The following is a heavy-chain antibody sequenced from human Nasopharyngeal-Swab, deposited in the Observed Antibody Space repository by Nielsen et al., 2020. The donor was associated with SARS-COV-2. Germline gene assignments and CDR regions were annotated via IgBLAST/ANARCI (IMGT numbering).Heavy chain of an antibody. CDR1: GFTFSSYG. J-gene: IGHJ3*02. Sequence: GESLKISCAASGFTFSSYGMYWVRQAPGKGLEWVAVISYDGSNKYYADSVKGRFTISRDNSKNTLYLQMNSLRAEDTAVYYCAKDRTILGYCSSTSCYAFDTWGQGTMVTVSS. V-gene: IGHV3-30*18. CDR3: AKDRTILGYCSSTSCYAFDT. D-gene: IGHD2-2*01. CDR2: ISYDGSNK.